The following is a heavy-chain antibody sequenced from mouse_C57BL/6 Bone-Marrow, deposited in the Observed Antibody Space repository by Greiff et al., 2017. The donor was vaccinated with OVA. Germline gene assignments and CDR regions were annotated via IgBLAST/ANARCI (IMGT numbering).Heavy chain of an antibody. V-gene: IGHV1-82*01. CDR2: IYPGDGDT. J-gene: IGHJ2*01. D-gene: IGHD1-1*01. Sequence: VQLQESGPELVKPGASVKISCKASGYAFSSSWMNWVKQRPGKGLEWIGRIYPGDGDTNYNGKFKGKATLTADKSSSTAYMQLSSLTSEDSAVYVCARSGGSSYYFDYWGQGTTLTVSS. CDR1: GYAFSSSW. CDR3: ARSGGSSYYFDY.